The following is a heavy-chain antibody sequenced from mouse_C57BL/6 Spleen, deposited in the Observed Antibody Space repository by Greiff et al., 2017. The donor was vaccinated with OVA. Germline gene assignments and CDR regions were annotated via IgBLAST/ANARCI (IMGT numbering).Heavy chain of an antibody. CDR3: ARSRELGLGY. J-gene: IGHJ2*01. D-gene: IGHD4-1*01. V-gene: IGHV1-7*01. CDR2: INPSSGYT. CDR1: GYTFTSYW. Sequence: VQVVESGAELAKPGASVKLSCKASGYTFTSYWMHWVKQRPGQGLDWIGYINPSSGYTKYNQKVKDKATLTADKSSSTAYMQLSSLTYEDSAVYYCARSRELGLGYWGQGTTLTVSS.